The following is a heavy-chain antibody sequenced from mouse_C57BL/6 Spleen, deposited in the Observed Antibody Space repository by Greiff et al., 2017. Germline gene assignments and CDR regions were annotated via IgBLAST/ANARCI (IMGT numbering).Heavy chain of an antibody. CDR1: GYTFTSYW. CDR3: ARSEDTTVVPFAY. J-gene: IGHJ3*01. Sequence: QVQLKQPGAELVMPGASVKLSCKASGYTFTSYWMHWVKQRPGQGLEWIGEIDPSDSYTNYNQKFKGKSTLTVDKSSSTAYMQLSSLTSEDSAVYYCARSEDTTVVPFAYWGQGTLVTVSA. CDR2: IDPSDSYT. D-gene: IGHD1-1*01. V-gene: IGHV1-69*01.